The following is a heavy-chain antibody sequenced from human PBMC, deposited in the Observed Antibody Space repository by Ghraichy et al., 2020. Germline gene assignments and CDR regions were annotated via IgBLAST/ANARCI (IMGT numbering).Heavy chain of an antibody. CDR2: IYYSGST. J-gene: IGHJ5*02. CDR3: ASLGYCSSTSCHPGGWFDP. V-gene: IGHV4-59*01. D-gene: IGHD2-2*01. Sequence: SETLSLTCTVSGGSISSYYWSWIRQPPGKGLEWIGYIYYSGSTNYNPSLKSRVTISVDTPKNQFSLKLSSVTAADTAVYYCASLGYCSSTSCHPGGWFDPWGQGTLVTVSS. CDR1: GGSISSYY.